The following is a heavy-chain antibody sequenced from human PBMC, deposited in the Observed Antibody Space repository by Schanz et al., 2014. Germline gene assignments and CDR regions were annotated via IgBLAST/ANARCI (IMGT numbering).Heavy chain of an antibody. D-gene: IGHD4-4*01. V-gene: IGHV3-23*04. CDR3: AKDRWRATVMVDAFDI. Sequence: EVQLVESGGGLVQPGGSLRISCAASGFTVSSDFMAWVRQAPGKGLEWVSGIGGSGGSTDYADSVKGRFTISRDNSKNTVHLQMNSLRAEDTAVYFCAKDRWRATVMVDAFDIWGQGTKVTVSS. CDR2: IGGSGGST. CDR1: GFTVSSDF. J-gene: IGHJ3*02.